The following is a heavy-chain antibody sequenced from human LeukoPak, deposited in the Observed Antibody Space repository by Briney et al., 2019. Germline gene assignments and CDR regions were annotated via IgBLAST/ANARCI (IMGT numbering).Heavy chain of an antibody. CDR3: ARDGFPGVTIFGVDTREDRGSE. Sequence: PSGGSLRLSCTASRFTLRSYGMSWVRQAPGKGLEWVSFVSGTGLSTYYADSVKGRFAISRDNSKNTLYLQMNSLRVDDTAVYYCARDGFPGVTIFGVDTREDRGSEWGQGTLVTVSS. V-gene: IGHV3-23*01. D-gene: IGHD3-3*01. J-gene: IGHJ4*02. CDR2: VSGTGLST. CDR1: RFTLRSYG.